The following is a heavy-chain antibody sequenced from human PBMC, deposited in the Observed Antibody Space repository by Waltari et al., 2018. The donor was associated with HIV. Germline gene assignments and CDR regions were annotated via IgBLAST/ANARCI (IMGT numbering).Heavy chain of an antibody. J-gene: IGHJ1*01. D-gene: IGHD6-19*01. Sequence: QARLAQSGPGLVKPSETLSLTCRVVGASVIGYYYSWIRQSPGMGLEWIGYIHHSGSANSNPSLKNRVTISMDTSKNQVSLNLRSVSARDAAMYFCARGGATEAGSTMRAEYFQFWGQGTLVTVSS. CDR2: IHHSGSA. CDR3: ARGGATEAGSTMRAEYFQF. V-gene: IGHV4-4*08. CDR1: GASVIGYY.